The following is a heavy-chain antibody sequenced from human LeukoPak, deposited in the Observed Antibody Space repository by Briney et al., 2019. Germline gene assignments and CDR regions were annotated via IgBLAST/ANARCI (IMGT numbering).Heavy chain of an antibody. V-gene: IGHV4-59*08. J-gene: IGHJ4*02. CDR1: GGSISPNY. CDR3: ARRKLAATGYYFDY. D-gene: IGHD2-15*01. CDR2: IHSSGST. Sequence: SETLSLTCTVSGGSISPNYWGWIRQPPGKGLEWIGYIHSSGSTTYNPSLESRVTISVDTSKNQFSLKLTSVTAADTAVYYCARRKLAATGYYFDYWGQGTLVTVSS.